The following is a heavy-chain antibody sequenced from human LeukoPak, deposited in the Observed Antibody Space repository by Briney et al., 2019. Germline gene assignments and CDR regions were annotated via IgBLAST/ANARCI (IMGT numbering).Heavy chain of an antibody. D-gene: IGHD2-8*01. V-gene: IGHV1-24*01. CDR3: AAGGVYDLLDN. CDR1: GYSLSELS. Sequence: ASVKVSCKVSGYSLSELSMHWVRQAPGKGLEWMGGFDPENGEAVYAQKFQGRVTMTEDTSTDTSYMELNSLKSEDTAVYYCAAGGVYDLLDNWGQGTLVTVTS. J-gene: IGHJ4*02. CDR2: FDPENGEA.